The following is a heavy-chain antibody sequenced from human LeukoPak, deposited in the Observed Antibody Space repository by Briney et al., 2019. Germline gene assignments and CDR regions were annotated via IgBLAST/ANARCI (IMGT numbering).Heavy chain of an antibody. J-gene: IGHJ5*02. V-gene: IGHV3-73*01. CDR3: TRDRGTYNWLDP. CDR1: GFTLSDSA. CDR2: IDWPAKSYAT. D-gene: IGHD1-26*01. Sequence: GGSLKLSCAASGFTLSDSAIHWVRQASGKGLEWVGLIDWPAKSYATAYGASVGGRFTISRDDSKSTAYLQMDSLKTEDTALYYCTRDRGTYNWLDPWGQGTLVTVSS.